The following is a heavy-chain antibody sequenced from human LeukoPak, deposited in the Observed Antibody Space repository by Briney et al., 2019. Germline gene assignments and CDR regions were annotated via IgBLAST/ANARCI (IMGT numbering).Heavy chain of an antibody. D-gene: IGHD2-15*01. V-gene: IGHV6-1*01. Sequence: SQTLSLTFAISRDSDPSYNYAWKWIRQSPSRGLEWLGRTYYRYKWYNEYAVSVKSPIKINPDTSTNQFSLQLNSVTHEDTAVYYCARTTVVAAAVDKYDVFDIWGQGTMVTVSS. J-gene: IGHJ3*02. CDR1: RDSDPSYNYA. CDR2: TYYRYKWYN. CDR3: ARTTVVAAAVDKYDVFDI.